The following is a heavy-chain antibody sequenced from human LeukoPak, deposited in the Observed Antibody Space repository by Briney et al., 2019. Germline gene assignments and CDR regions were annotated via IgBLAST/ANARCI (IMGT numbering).Heavy chain of an antibody. CDR3: AIPGTLGYCSGGSCRPPMDV. V-gene: IGHV4-34*01. CDR2: INHSGST. D-gene: IGHD2-15*01. Sequence: SETLSLTCAVYGGSFSGYYWSWIRQPPGKGLEWIGKINHSGSTNYNPSLKSRVTISVDTSKNQFSLKLSSVTAADTAVYYCAIPGTLGYCSGGSCRPPMDVWGKGTTVTVSS. CDR1: GGSFSGYY. J-gene: IGHJ6*04.